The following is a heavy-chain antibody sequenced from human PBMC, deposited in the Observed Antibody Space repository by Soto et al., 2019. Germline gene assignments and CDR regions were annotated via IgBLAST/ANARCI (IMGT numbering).Heavy chain of an antibody. CDR1: GGSIDNYY. V-gene: IGHV4-4*07. J-gene: IGHJ3*02. CDR2: IYSSGIT. Sequence: QVQLQESGPGLVKPSETLSLTCSVSGGSIDNYYWSWIRQSAGKGLEGIGRIYSSGITDTIPSLKSRVTMSVDAPNNQVSLRLSSVTAADTAMYYCARERTYQLNGDHVLDIWGQGTMAIVSS. D-gene: IGHD2-2*01. CDR3: ARERTYQLNGDHVLDI.